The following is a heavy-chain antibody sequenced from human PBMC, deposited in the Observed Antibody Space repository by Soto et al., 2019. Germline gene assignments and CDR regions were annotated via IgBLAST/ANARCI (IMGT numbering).Heavy chain of an antibody. D-gene: IGHD2-2*01. CDR3: ARDPSSTSCYFRFDP. V-gene: IGHV3-7*01. Sequence: EVQLVGSGGGLVQPGGSLRLSCAASGFTFSSYWMSWVRQAPGKGLEWVANIKQDGSEKYYVDSVKGRFTISRDNAKNSLYLQMNSLRAEDTAVYYCARDPSSTSCYFRFDPWGQGTLVTVSS. J-gene: IGHJ5*02. CDR2: IKQDGSEK. CDR1: GFTFSSYW.